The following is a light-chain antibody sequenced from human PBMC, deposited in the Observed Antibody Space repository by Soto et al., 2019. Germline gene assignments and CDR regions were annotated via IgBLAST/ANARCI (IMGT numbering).Light chain of an antibody. CDR3: QQSYSSPP. V-gene: IGKV1-39*01. J-gene: IGKJ1*01. Sequence: ENQMTQSPSSLSASVGDRVTITCRASQSVSSYLNWYQQKPGKAPKLLIYAASSWEIGVPSRFSGSGSGTDFTLSISSLQHDDVANCYWQQSYSSPPIGQGTKVEIK. CDR2: AAS. CDR1: QSVSSY.